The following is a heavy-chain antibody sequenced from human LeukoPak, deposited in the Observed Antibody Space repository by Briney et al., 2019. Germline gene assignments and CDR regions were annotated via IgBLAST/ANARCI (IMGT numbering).Heavy chain of an antibody. V-gene: IGHV3-30*02. CDR1: GFIFSKYG. J-gene: IGHJ4*02. CDR2: TRYDESRT. CDR3: AKERQKLVPDIDY. D-gene: IGHD3-9*01. Sequence: GGSLRLSSAASGFIFSKYGMHWVRQAPGEGLEWLAFTRYDESRTYYADSVKGRFSISRDNSKNTLYLQMNNLRPEDTAVFSCAKERQKLVPDIDYWGQGSLVTVSS.